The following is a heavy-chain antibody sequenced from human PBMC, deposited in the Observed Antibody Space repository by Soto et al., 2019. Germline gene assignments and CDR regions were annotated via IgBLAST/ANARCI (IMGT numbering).Heavy chain of an antibody. Sequence: PGGSLRLSCAASGFTFSSYGMHWVRQAPGKGLEWVAVIWYDGSNKYYADSVKGRFTISRDNSKNTLYLQMNSLRAEDTAVYYCARDRIAVAGNYYYYYIHVWGKGTTVTVSS. V-gene: IGHV3-33*01. J-gene: IGHJ6*03. CDR1: GFTFSSYG. CDR2: IWYDGSNK. CDR3: ARDRIAVAGNYYYYYIHV. D-gene: IGHD6-19*01.